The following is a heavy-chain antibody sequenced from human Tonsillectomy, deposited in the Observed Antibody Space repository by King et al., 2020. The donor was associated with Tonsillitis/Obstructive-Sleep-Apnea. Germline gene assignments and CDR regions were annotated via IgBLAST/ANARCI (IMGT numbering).Heavy chain of an antibody. Sequence: DEQLVQSGAEVKKPGESLKISCKGSGYSFTSYWIGWVRQMPGKGLEWMGIIYPGDSDTRYSPSFQGQVTISADKSISTAYLQWSSLQASDTAMYYCARRYCRSTSCSYWYFDLWGRRTLVTVSS. D-gene: IGHD2-2*01. CDR3: ARRYCRSTSCSYWYFDL. J-gene: IGHJ2*01. CDR2: IYPGDSDT. CDR1: GYSFTSYW. V-gene: IGHV5-51*01.